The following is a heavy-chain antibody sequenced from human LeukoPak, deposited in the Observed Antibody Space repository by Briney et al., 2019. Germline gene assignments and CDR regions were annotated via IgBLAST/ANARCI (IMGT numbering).Heavy chain of an antibody. Sequence: SETLSLTCAVSGGSISSSNWWSWGRQPPGKGLEWIGEIYHSGSTNYNPSLKSRVTISVDKSKNQFSLKLSSVTAADTAVYYCATHDSSGYYSPFDYWGQGTLVTVSS. V-gene: IGHV4-4*02. CDR2: IYHSGST. CDR3: ATHDSSGYYSPFDY. J-gene: IGHJ4*02. CDR1: GGSISSSNW. D-gene: IGHD3-22*01.